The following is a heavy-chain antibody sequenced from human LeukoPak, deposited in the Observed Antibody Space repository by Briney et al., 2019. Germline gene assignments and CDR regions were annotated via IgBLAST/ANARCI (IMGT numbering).Heavy chain of an antibody. CDR3: ARKDRGSFDY. J-gene: IGHJ4*02. Sequence: PGGSLRLSCTVSGFTVSSDSMSWVRQAPGKGLEWVSFIYSGGSTHYSDSVKGRFTISRDNAKNSLYLQMNSLRAGDTAVYYCARKDRGSFDYWGQGTLVTVSS. CDR2: IYSGGST. CDR1: GFTVSSDS. V-gene: IGHV3-53*01.